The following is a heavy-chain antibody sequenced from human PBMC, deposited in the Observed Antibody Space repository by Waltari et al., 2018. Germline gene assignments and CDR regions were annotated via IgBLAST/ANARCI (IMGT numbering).Heavy chain of an antibody. CDR3: AGGVAVAGTTDCYFDL. V-gene: IGHV1-8*01. D-gene: IGHD6-19*01. J-gene: IGHJ2*01. CDR2: SNPNIGNA. CDR1: GYTFTSYD. Sequence: QVQLVQSGAEVKKPGASVKVSCKASGYTFTSYDINWVRQATGPWLERRGWSNPNIGNAGYAQKSPGRGTMTRNSPISTAYMELISLRSEDTAVYYCAGGVAVAGTTDCYFDLWGRGTLVTVSS.